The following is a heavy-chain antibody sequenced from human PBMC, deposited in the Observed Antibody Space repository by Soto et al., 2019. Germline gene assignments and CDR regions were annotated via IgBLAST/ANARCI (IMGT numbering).Heavy chain of an antibody. CDR3: ASVLRYFDWLSYYYGMDV. J-gene: IGHJ6*02. CDR2: MNPNSGNT. D-gene: IGHD3-9*01. Sequence: QVQLVQSGAEVKKPGASVKVSCKASGYTFTSYDINWVRQATGQGLEWMGWMNPNSGNTGYAQKFQGRVTMTRNTSISTAYMELSSLSSEDTAVYYCASVLRYFDWLSYYYGMDVWGQGTTVTVSS. CDR1: GYTFTSYD. V-gene: IGHV1-8*01.